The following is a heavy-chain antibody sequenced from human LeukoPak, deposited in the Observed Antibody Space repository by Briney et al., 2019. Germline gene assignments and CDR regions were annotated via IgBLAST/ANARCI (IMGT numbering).Heavy chain of an antibody. V-gene: IGHV3-11*01. D-gene: IGHD2-15*01. CDR2: ISSSSGSTI. J-gene: IGHJ6*03. CDR3: ARAREVDYYYYYMDV. Sequence: GGSLRLSCAASGFTFSDYYMSWIRQAPGKGLEWVSYISSSSGSTIYYADSVKGRFTISRDNAKNSLYLQMNSLRAEDTAVYYCARAREVDYYYYYMDVWGKGTTVTVSS. CDR1: GFTFSDYY.